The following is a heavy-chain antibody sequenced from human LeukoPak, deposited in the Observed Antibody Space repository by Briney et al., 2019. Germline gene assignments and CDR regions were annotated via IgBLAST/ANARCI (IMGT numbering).Heavy chain of an antibody. V-gene: IGHV1-69*13. Sequence: SVNVSCKASGGTFSSYAISWVRQAPGQGLEWMGGIIPIFGTANYAQTFQGRVTITADESTSTAYMELSSLRSEDTAVYYCARGSPRIVATISAAFDIWGQGTMVTVSS. CDR2: IIPIFGTA. CDR1: GGTFSSYA. D-gene: IGHD5-12*01. J-gene: IGHJ3*02. CDR3: ARGSPRIVATISAAFDI.